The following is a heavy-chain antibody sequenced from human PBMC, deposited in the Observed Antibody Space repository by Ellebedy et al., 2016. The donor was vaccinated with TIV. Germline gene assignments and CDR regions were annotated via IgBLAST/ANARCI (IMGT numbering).Heavy chain of an antibody. J-gene: IGHJ4*02. V-gene: IGHV4-34*01. CDR2: INHSGST. Sequence: SETLSLTXAVYGGSFSGYYWSWIRQPPGKGLEWIGEINHSGSTNYNPSLKSRVTISVDTSKNQFSLKLSSVTAADTAVYYCARSRITMVRAPFDYWGQGTLVTVSS. D-gene: IGHD3-10*01. CDR3: ARSRITMVRAPFDY. CDR1: GGSFSGYY.